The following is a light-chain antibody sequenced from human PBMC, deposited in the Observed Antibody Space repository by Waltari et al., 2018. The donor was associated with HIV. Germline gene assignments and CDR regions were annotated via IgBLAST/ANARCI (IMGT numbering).Light chain of an antibody. CDR3: LQTYGAPRNPPS. CDR1: QSIASY. V-gene: IGKV1-39*01. CDR2: AAS. J-gene: IGKJ1*01. Sequence: DIQMTQSPSSLSASVGDRVTIACRASQSIASYVNWYQQKPGKAPILLIYAASTLQTGVPSRFSGSGSGTQFTLTISGLQVEDFATYYCLQTYGAPRNPPSFGQGTRVEVK.